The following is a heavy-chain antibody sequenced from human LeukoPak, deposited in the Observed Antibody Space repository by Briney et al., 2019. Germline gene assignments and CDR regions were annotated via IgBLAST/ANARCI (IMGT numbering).Heavy chain of an antibody. CDR2: INHSGST. CDR1: GGSFSGYY. J-gene: IGHJ4*02. V-gene: IGHV4-34*01. D-gene: IGHD3-16*01. Sequence: SETLSLTCAAYGGSFSGYYWSWIRQPPGKGLEWIGEINHSGSTNYNPSLKSRVTISVDTSKNQFSLKLSSVTAADTAVYYCARIYVSWDRRIDYWGQGTLVTVSS. CDR3: ARIYVSWDRRIDY.